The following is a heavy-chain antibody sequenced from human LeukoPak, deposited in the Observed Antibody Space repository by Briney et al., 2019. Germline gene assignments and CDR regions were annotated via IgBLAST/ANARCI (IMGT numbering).Heavy chain of an antibody. Sequence: ASVKVSCKASGYTFTDHYMHWVRQAPGQGLEWMGWINPNNGGTTYAQKFQGRVTMTGDTSISTAYMELSRLRSDDTAVYYCARPPGRDGYNRYEYWGQGSLVTVSS. CDR3: ARPPGRDGYNRYEY. J-gene: IGHJ4*02. CDR1: GYTFTDHY. CDR2: INPNNGGT. D-gene: IGHD5-24*01. V-gene: IGHV1-2*02.